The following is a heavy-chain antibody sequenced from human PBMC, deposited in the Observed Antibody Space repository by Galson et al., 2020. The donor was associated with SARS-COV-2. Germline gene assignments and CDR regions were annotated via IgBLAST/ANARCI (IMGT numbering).Heavy chain of an antibody. CDR1: GYTFTSYG. J-gene: IGHJ3*02. Sequence: ASVKVSCKASGYTFTSYGISWVRQAPGQGLEWMGWISAYNGNTNYAQKLQGRVTMTTDTSTSTAYMELRSLRSDDTAVYYCARDRHIVVVTAYSDAFDIWGQETMVTVSS. D-gene: IGHD2-21*02. V-gene: IGHV1-18*04. CDR2: ISAYNGNT. CDR3: ARDRHIVVVTAYSDAFDI.